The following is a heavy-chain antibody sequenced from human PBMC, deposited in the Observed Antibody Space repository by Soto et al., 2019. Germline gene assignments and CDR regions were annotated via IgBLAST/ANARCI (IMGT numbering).Heavy chain of an antibody. D-gene: IGHD7-27*01. CDR3: VRLSTGGWFDP. CDR2: IYYSGST. J-gene: IGHJ5*02. V-gene: IGHV4-39*01. Sequence: QLQLQESGPGLVKPSETLSLTCTVSGGSISGSSDSWDWIRQPQGKGLEWIGSIYYSGSTYYNPSLKSRFTMSVDTSKNPFSLKLSSVTAPDTAFYSCVRLSTGGWFDPWGQGTLVTVSS. CDR1: GGSISGSSDS.